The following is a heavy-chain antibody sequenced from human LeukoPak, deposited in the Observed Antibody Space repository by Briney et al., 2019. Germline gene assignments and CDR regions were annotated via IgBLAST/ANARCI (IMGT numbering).Heavy chain of an antibody. V-gene: IGHV1-69*05. Sequence: GASVTVSCKASGGTFSSYAISWVRQAPGQGLEWMGGIIPIFGTANYAQKFQGRVTITTDESTSTAYMELSSLRSEDTAVYYCAGDRSHPGWNWFDPWGQGTLVTVSS. D-gene: IGHD2-15*01. CDR3: AGDRSHPGWNWFDP. CDR2: IIPIFGTA. J-gene: IGHJ5*02. CDR1: GGTFSSYA.